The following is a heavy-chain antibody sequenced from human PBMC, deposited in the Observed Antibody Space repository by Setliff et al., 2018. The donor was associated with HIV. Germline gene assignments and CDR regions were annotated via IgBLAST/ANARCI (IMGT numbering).Heavy chain of an antibody. CDR1: GFMFGVDW. J-gene: IGHJ4*02. CDR3: ARDLARVIAH. V-gene: IGHV3-7*01. Sequence: GGSLRLSCAASGFMFGVDWMSWVRQTPGKGLEWVASVTPDGGDKYYANSMRGRFTISRDNGKNAVYLQMNSLTAEDTALYYCARDLARVIAHWGQGTLVTVSS. D-gene: IGHD2-21*01. CDR2: VTPDGGDK.